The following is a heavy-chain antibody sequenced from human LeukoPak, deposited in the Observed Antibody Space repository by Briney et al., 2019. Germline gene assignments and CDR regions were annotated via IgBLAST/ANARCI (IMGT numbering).Heavy chain of an antibody. V-gene: IGHV4-4*02. CDR2: IYHSGST. D-gene: IGHD3-22*01. J-gene: IGHJ3*02. CDR3: ASALLYYDSSGYHDAFDI. CDR1: GGSISSSNW. Sequence: SETLSLTCAVSGGSISSSNWWSWVRQPPGKGLEWIGEIYHSGSTNYNPSLKSRVTISVDKSKNQFSLKLSSVTAADTAVYYCASALLYYDSSGYHDAFDIWGQGTMVTVSS.